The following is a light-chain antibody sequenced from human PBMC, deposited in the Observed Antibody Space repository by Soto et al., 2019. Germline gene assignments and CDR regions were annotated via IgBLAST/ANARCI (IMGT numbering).Light chain of an antibody. J-gene: IGLJ1*01. CDR1: SNDIGAYNF. V-gene: IGLV2-14*03. CDR3: SSYTTSSLYV. Sequence: QSDLTQPASVSGSPGQSITISCTGTSNDIGAYNFVSWYQQHPGKAPKLMIYDVSNRPSGLSNRFSGSKSGSTASLTISGLQAEDEADYYCSSYTTSSLYVFGTGTKVTDL. CDR2: DVS.